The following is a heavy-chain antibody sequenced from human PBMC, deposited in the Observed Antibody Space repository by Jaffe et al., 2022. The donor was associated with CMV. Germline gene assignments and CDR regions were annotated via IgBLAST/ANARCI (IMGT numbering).Heavy chain of an antibody. D-gene: IGHD2-21*02. J-gene: IGHJ4*02. Sequence: QVQLVQSGAEVRKPGASVKISCKASGYIFTSYYIHWVRQAPGQGLEWMGMINPSGGSTSYAQSFQGRVTLTRDTSTTTLYMELSNLRSEDTALYYCARVLNDFSRESYDYWGQGTLVAVSS. CDR2: INPSGGST. CDR1: GYIFTSYY. V-gene: IGHV1-46*01. CDR3: ARVLNDFSRESYDY.